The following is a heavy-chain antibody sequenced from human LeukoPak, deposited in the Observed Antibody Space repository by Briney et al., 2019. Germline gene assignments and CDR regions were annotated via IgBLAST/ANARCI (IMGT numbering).Heavy chain of an antibody. CDR2: ISGSGGST. CDR1: GFTFSSYA. CDR3: TTEIAVAGTFDY. V-gene: IGHV3-23*01. D-gene: IGHD6-19*01. J-gene: IGHJ4*02. Sequence: GGSLRLSCAASGFTFSSYAMSWVRQAPGKGLEWVSAISGSGGSTYYADSVKGRFTISRDNSKNTLYLQMNSLKTEDTAVYYCTTEIAVAGTFDYWGQGTLVTVSS.